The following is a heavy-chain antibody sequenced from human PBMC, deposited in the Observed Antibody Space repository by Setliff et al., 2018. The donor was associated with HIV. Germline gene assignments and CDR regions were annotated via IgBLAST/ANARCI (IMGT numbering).Heavy chain of an antibody. CDR1: GYTFTNYG. CDR3: ARGRGSSSSWPIDY. D-gene: IGHD6-13*01. V-gene: IGHV1-18*01. Sequence: ASVKVSCKTSGYTFTNYGISWVRQAPGQGLEWMGWVTASDGHTNYAQKFQGRVLMTRDTSTSTAYMELRSLRSDDTAVYFCARGRGSSSSWPIDYWGQGTLVTVSS. J-gene: IGHJ4*02. CDR2: VTASDGHT.